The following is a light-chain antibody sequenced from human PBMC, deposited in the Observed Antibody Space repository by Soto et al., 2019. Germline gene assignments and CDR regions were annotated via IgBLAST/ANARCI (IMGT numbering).Light chain of an antibody. CDR3: QSFDNSLRGSL. V-gene: IGLV1-40*01. J-gene: IGLJ2*01. Sequence: QSVLTQPPSVSGAPGQTVTISCTGSRSNFGAGYDVHWYQQLPGTAPKLLIYNNNNRPSGVPDRFSGSKSGTSASLAITGLQAEDEADYYCQSFDNSLRGSLFGGGTKVTV. CDR1: RSNFGAGYD. CDR2: NNN.